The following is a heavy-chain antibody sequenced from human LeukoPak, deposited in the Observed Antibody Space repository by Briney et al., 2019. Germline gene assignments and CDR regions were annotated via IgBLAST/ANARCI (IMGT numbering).Heavy chain of an antibody. D-gene: IGHD3-10*01. CDR3: AREPHLGRTAFDI. J-gene: IGHJ3*02. V-gene: IGHV3-48*01. Sequence: PGGSLRLSCAASGFTFSRCSMNWVRQAPGKGLEWVSYISSSSSTIYYADSVKGRFTISRDNSKNTLYLQMNSLRAEDTAVYYCAREPHLGRTAFDIWGQGTMVTVSS. CDR1: GFTFSRCS. CDR2: ISSSSSTI.